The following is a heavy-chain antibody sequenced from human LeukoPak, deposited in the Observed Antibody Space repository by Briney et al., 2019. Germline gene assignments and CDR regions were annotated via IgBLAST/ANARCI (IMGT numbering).Heavy chain of an antibody. Sequence: ASVKVSCKASGGTFSSYAISWVRQAPGQGLEWMGVVIPIFGTANYAQKFQGRVTITADESTSTAYMELSSLRSEDTAVYYCATIPGSGSYWQDYYYMDVWGKGTTVTVSS. CDR1: GGTFSSYA. D-gene: IGHD1-26*01. CDR2: VIPIFGTA. V-gene: IGHV1-69*13. CDR3: ATIPGSGSYWQDYYYMDV. J-gene: IGHJ6*03.